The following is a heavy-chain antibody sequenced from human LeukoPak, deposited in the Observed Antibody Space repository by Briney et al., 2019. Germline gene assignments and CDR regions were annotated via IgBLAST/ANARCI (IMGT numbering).Heavy chain of an antibody. J-gene: IGHJ4*02. CDR2: TSSDLNVK. V-gene: IGHV3-30-3*01. CDR3: AREGYYGSGSPPSLYFDY. D-gene: IGHD3-10*01. CDR1: GFTFRNYV. Sequence: GGSLRLSCAASGFTFRNYVIHWVRQAPGKGLEWVAVTSSDLNVKLYADSVKSRFTISRDNSRSTLYLQMNSLRPEDTAIYYCAREGYYGSGSPPSLYFDYWGQGTLVTVSS.